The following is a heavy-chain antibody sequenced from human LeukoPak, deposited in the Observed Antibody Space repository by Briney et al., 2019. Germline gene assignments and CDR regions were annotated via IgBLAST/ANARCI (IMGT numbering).Heavy chain of an antibody. D-gene: IGHD3-22*01. CDR2: IKSKTDGGTT. CDR1: GFTFSNVW. Sequence: GGSLRLSCAASGFTFSNVWMSWVRQAPGKGLEWVGRIKSKTDGGTTDYAAPGKGRFTISRDDSKNTLYLQMNSLTTEDTAVSYCTTGYGSSVYFREYYFDYSGQGTLLTVSS. J-gene: IGHJ4*02. V-gene: IGHV3-15*01. CDR3: TTGYGSSVYFREYYFDY.